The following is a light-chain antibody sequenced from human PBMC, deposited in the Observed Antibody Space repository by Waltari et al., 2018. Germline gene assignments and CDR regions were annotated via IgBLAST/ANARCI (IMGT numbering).Light chain of an antibody. CDR1: QTVRTF. J-gene: IGKJ2*01. CDR3: QQRSNWPYT. Sequence: CRASQTVRTFLAWYQQKPGQAPRLLIFDASSRATGIPAKFRGSGSGTDFTPTVSNLEPEDFAVYYCQQRSNWPYTFGQGTRVDIK. CDR2: DAS. V-gene: IGKV3-11*01.